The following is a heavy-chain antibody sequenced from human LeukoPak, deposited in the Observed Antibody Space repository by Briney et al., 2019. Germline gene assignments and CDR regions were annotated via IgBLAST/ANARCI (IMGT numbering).Heavy chain of an antibody. D-gene: IGHD1-26*01. CDR2: INLHNGRA. Sequence: ASVKVSCKASGHTFTSYGFSWVRLGPGQVLEWMGWINLHNGRANYAQKVQGRVSLTTDISTTTGYMELKNLRSDDTAVYYCASVGPTGFLEYWGQGTLVTVSS. J-gene: IGHJ4*02. V-gene: IGHV1-18*01. CDR3: ASVGPTGFLEY. CDR1: GHTFTSYG.